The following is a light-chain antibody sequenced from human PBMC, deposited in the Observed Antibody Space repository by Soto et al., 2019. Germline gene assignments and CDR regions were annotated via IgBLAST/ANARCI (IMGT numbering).Light chain of an antibody. CDR2: GAS. CDR1: QSVSSSY. CDR3: QQYGRSLPLT. Sequence: EIVLTQSPGTLSLSPGERATLSCRASQSVSSSYLAWYQQKPGQAPRLLIYGASSRATGIPDRFSGSGSGTDFTLTISRLEPEDFSVYYCQQYGRSLPLTFGQGTKVEIK. V-gene: IGKV3-20*01. J-gene: IGKJ1*01.